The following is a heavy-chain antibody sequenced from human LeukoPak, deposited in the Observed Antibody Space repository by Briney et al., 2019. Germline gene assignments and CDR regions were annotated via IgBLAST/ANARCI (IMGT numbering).Heavy chain of an antibody. CDR2: IYSGGTT. Sequence: GGSLRLSCAVSGFTVSGNYMSWVRQAPGKGLEWVSLIYSGGTTYYADSVKGRFTISRDNTKNTLYLQMNSLRAEDTAVYYCARRAGGYSHPYDYWGQGILVTVSS. V-gene: IGHV3-53*01. CDR1: GFTVSGNY. J-gene: IGHJ4*02. CDR3: ARRAGGYSHPYDY. D-gene: IGHD4-23*01.